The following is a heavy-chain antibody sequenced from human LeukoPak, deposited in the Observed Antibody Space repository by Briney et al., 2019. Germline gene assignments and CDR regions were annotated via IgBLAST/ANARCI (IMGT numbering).Heavy chain of an antibody. CDR2: ISAYNGNT. V-gene: IGHV1-18*01. D-gene: IGHD6-19*01. J-gene: IGHJ4*02. CDR1: GYTLTSYG. CDR3: ARGVGGAIAVAGTFDY. Sequence: VSVRVSCKASGYTLTSYGISWVRQAPGQGLEWMGWISAYNGNTNYAQKLQGRVTMTTDTSTSTAYMELRSLRSDDTAVYYCARGVGGAIAVAGTFDYWGQGTLVTVSS.